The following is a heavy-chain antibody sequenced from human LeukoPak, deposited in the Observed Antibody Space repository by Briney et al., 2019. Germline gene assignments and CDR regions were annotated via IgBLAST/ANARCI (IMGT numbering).Heavy chain of an antibody. CDR2: INPNSGGT. CDR1: GYTFTGYY. D-gene: IGHD3-22*01. V-gene: IGHV1-2*06. Sequence: ASVKVSCKASGYTFTGYYMHWVRQAPGQGLEWMGRINPNSGGTNYAQKFQGRVTMTRDTSISTAYMEPNRLRSDDTAVYYCAREYYDSSGYYLGFDYWGQGTLVTVSS. CDR3: AREYYDSSGYYLGFDY. J-gene: IGHJ4*02.